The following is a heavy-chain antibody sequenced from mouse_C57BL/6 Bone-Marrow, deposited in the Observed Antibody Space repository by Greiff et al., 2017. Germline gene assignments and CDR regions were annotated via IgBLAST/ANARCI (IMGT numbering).Heavy chain of an antibody. CDR1: GYAFSSSW. CDR3: ARFNHYWYFDV. Sequence: QVQLQQSGPELVKPGASVKISCKASGYAFSSSWMNWVKQRPGKGLEWIGRIYPGDGDTNYNGKFKGKDTLTADKSSSTAYMQLSSLTSEDSAVYFCARFNHYWYFDVWGTGTTVTVSS. CDR2: IYPGDGDT. J-gene: IGHJ1*03. V-gene: IGHV1-82*01.